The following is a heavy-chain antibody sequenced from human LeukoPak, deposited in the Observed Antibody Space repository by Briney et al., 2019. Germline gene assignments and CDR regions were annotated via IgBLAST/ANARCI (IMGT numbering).Heavy chain of an antibody. J-gene: IGHJ4*02. CDR2: ISSSSSNI. Sequence: GGSLGLSCAASGFTFSSHSMNWVRQAPGKGLEWVSYISSSSSNIYYADSVKGRFTISRDIAKNSLYLQMNSLRAEDTALYYCATTMGSGWSRPIDYWGQGTLVTVSS. V-gene: IGHV3-48*01. CDR1: GFTFSSHS. D-gene: IGHD6-19*01. CDR3: ATTMGSGWSRPIDY.